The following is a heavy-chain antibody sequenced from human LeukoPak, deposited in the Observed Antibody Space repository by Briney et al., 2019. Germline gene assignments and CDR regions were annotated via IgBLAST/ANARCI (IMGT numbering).Heavy chain of an antibody. CDR1: GSAFSSHW. D-gene: IGHD6-13*01. V-gene: IGHV3-7*03. J-gene: IGHJ4*02. CDR3: ARGGQLGSLDY. CDR2: IKQDGSEI. Sequence: GGSLRLSCAASGSAFSSHWMTWVRQAPGKGLEWLANIKQDGSEIYYVDSVKGRFTISRDNTKSSLILQMNGLRAVDTALYYCARGGQLGSLDYWGQGTLVTVSS.